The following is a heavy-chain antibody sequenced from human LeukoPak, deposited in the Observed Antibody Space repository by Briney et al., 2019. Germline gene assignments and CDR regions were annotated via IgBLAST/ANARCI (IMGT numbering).Heavy chain of an antibody. CDR1: GYTFTSYA. J-gene: IGHJ6*03. V-gene: IGHV1-3*03. Sequence: ASVKVSCKASGYTFTSYAMHWVRQAPGQRLEWMGWINAGNGNTKYSQEFQGRVTITADESTSTAYMELSSLRSEDTAVYYCARSLDSSSWYPHYYYYMDVWGKGTTVTISS. D-gene: IGHD6-13*01. CDR2: INAGNGNT. CDR3: ARSLDSSSWYPHYYYYMDV.